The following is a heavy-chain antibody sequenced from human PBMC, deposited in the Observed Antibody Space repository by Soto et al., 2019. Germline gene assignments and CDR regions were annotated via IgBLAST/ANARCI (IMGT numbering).Heavy chain of an antibody. D-gene: IGHD3-10*01. V-gene: IGHV4-61*01. Sequence: PSETLSLTCTVSGGSVSNTLYYWSWIRQPPGKGLEWIGYVYYSGTTNYNHSLKSRVTISVDTSKNKFSLKLSSVTAADMVFYYCARDRHYYGSGSYYNSLDPWGQGTLVTVS. CDR3: ARDRHYYGSGSYYNSLDP. J-gene: IGHJ5*02. CDR2: VYYSGTT. CDR1: GGSVSNTLYY.